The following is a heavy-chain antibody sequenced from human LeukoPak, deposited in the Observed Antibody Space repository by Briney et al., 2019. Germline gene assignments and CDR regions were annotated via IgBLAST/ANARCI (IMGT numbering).Heavy chain of an antibody. V-gene: IGHV4-34*01. CDR1: GGSFSGYY. CDR2: INHSGST. D-gene: IGHD5-12*01. Sequence: SETLSLTCAVYGGSFSGYYWSWIRQPPGKGLEWIGEINHSGSTNYNPSPKSRVTISVDTSKNQFSLKLSSVTAADTAVYYCARDGMVATGHWFDPWGQGTLVTVSS. CDR3: ARDGMVATGHWFDP. J-gene: IGHJ5*02.